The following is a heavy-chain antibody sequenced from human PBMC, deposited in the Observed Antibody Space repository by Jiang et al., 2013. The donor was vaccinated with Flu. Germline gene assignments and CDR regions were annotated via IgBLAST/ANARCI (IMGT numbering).Heavy chain of an antibody. CDR2: ISGSGGST. V-gene: IGHV3-23*01. CDR3: AKDPNPRWLQPRGGLDY. J-gene: IGHJ4*02. D-gene: IGHD5-24*01. CDR1: GFTFSSYA. Sequence: RLSCAASGFTFSSYAMSWVRQAPGKGLEWVSAISGSGGSTYYADSVKGRFTISRDNSKNTLYLQMNSLRAEDTAVYYCAKDPNPRWLQPRGGLDYWGQGTLVTVSS.